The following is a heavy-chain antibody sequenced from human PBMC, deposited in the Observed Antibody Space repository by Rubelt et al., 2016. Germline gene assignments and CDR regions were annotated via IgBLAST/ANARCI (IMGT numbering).Heavy chain of an antibody. D-gene: IGHD5-18*01. V-gene: IGHV3-23*01. CDR3: AKDGYGSGCGYFQH. CDR2: ISGSGGFT. Sequence: EVHMLESGGGLVQPGGSLRLSCVGSGFTFSNFAMSWVRQAPGKGLEWVSGISGSGGFTFYGDSVKGRFTISRDNSKNTLYLQMNSPRAEDTAIYYCAKDGYGSGCGYFQHWGQGTLVTVSS. J-gene: IGHJ1*01. CDR1: GFTFSNFA.